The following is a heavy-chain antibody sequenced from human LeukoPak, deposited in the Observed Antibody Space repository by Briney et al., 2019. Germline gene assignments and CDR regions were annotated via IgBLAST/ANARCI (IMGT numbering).Heavy chain of an antibody. Sequence: PGGSLRLSCAASGFNLSSYTMHWVRQAPGKGLEWVAIISYDGSNKDYADSVKGRFTISRDNSKNTLYLQMNSLRAEDMAVYYCARAGPRGVVITGLDYWGQGTLVTVSS. V-gene: IGHV3-30*04. CDR3: ARAGPRGVVITGLDY. D-gene: IGHD3-3*01. CDR2: ISYDGSNK. CDR1: GFNLSSYT. J-gene: IGHJ4*02.